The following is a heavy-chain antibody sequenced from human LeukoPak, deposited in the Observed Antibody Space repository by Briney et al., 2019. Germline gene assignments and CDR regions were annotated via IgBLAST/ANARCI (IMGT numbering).Heavy chain of an antibody. D-gene: IGHD6-6*01. J-gene: IGHJ3*02. CDR1: GFTFSGHW. V-gene: IGHV3-7*01. CDR3: AKGSSRPPNAFDI. Sequence: PGGSLRLSCAASGFTFSGHWMSWVRQAPGKGLEWVASIRQDGSEKHYVDSVEGRFTISRDNTKNSLRLQMNSLRAEDTAVYYCAKGSSRPPNAFDIWGQGTLVTVSS. CDR2: IRQDGSEK.